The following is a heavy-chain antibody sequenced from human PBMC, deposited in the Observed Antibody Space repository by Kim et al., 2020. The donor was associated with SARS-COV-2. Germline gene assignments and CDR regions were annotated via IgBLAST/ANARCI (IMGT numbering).Heavy chain of an antibody. CDR1: GFTFDDYA. V-gene: IGHV3-9*01. CDR2: ISWNSGSI. D-gene: IGHD6-19*01. Sequence: GGSLRLSCAASGFTFDDYAMHWVRQAPGKGLEWVSGISWNSGSIGYADSVKGRITITRDNATNSLYLQMNSLRAEDTGLYYCAKAASSGYISGWPCYFANWGHGTLGTVSS. CDR3: AKAASSGYISGWPCYFAN. J-gene: IGHJ4*01.